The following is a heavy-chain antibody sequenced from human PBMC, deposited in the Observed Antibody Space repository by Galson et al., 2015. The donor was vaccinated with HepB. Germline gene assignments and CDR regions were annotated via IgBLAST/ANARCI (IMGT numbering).Heavy chain of an antibody. Sequence: SLRLSCAASGLTFSSYAMHWVRQAPGKGLEWVAVISYDGSNKYYADSVKGRFTISRDNSKNTLYLQMNSLRAEDTAVYYCAREGITMVRGVGYPLGYWGQGTLVTVSS. D-gene: IGHD3-10*01. CDR2: ISYDGSNK. J-gene: IGHJ4*02. V-gene: IGHV3-30*04. CDR1: GLTFSSYA. CDR3: AREGITMVRGVGYPLGY.